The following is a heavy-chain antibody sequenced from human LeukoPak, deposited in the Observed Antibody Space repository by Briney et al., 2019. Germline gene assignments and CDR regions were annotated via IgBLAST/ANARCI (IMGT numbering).Heavy chain of an antibody. J-gene: IGHJ4*02. D-gene: IGHD2-2*01. Sequence: ASVKVSCKASGYTFTNHGINWVRQAPGQGLEWMGWIIAYNGNTNYAQKVQGRVTMTADTSTSTAYMELRSLRSDDTAVYYCARVDGRYCSSTSCYAWDHWGQGTLVTVSS. CDR2: IIAYNGNT. CDR3: ARVDGRYCSSTSCYAWDH. V-gene: IGHV1-18*01. CDR1: GYTFTNHG.